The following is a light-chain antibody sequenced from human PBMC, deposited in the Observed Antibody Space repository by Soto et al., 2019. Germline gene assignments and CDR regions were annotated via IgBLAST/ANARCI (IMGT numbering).Light chain of an antibody. CDR1: QSISSW. V-gene: IGKV1-5*01. Sequence: DIQMTQSPSNLSASVGDRVTITCRASQSISSWLAWYQQKPGKAPKLLIYDASSLESGAPSRFSGSGSGTEFTLTISSLQPDDFATYYCQQYNSSIFTFGPGTKVDIK. CDR2: DAS. CDR3: QQYNSSIFT. J-gene: IGKJ3*01.